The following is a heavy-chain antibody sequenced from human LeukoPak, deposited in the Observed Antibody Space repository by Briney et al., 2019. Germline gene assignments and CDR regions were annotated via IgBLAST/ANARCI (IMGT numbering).Heavy chain of an antibody. Sequence: GASVKVSCKASGYTFTGYYMHWVRQAPGQGLEWMGWINPNSGGTNYAQKFQGRVTVTRDTSISTAYMELSRLRSDDTAVYYCARDLGSGWDWFDPWGQGTLVTVSS. J-gene: IGHJ5*02. D-gene: IGHD6-19*01. CDR2: INPNSGGT. CDR1: GYTFTGYY. CDR3: ARDLGSGWDWFDP. V-gene: IGHV1-2*02.